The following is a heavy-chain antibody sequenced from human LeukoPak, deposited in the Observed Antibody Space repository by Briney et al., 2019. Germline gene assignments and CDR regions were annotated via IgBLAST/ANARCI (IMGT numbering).Heavy chain of an antibody. D-gene: IGHD3-22*01. CDR3: AIYYDSSGSIDH. J-gene: IGHJ4*02. V-gene: IGHV3-11*01. Sequence: KPGGSLRLSCAASGFIFSDYYMTWIRQTPGKGLEWLSYISDSGSTINYADSVKGRLTISRDNAKKSLFLQMNSLRVEDTAVYYCAIYYDSSGSIDHWGREPWSPSLQ. CDR2: ISDSGSTI. CDR1: GFIFSDYY.